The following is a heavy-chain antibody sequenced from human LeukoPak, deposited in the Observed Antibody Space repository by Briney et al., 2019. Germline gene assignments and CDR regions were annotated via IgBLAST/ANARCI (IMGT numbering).Heavy chain of an antibody. J-gene: IGHJ4*02. Sequence: GESLKISCKGSGYSFTSYWIGWVRQMPGKGLEWMGRIDPSDSIINYSPSFEGHVTFSADKSINTAYLQWSSLKASDTAMYYCARASDYGDSCFDYWGQGTLVTVSS. CDR3: ARASDYGDSCFDY. CDR1: GYSFTSYW. V-gene: IGHV5-10-1*01. CDR2: IDPSDSII. D-gene: IGHD4-17*01.